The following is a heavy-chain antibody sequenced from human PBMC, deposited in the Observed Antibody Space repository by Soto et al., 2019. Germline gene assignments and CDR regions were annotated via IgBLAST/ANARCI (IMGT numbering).Heavy chain of an antibody. CDR1: GGSISSSSYY. J-gene: IGHJ4*02. D-gene: IGHD3-10*01. CDR2: IYYSGST. Sequence: SETLSLTCTVSGGSISSSSYYWGWIRQPPGKGLEWIGSIYYSGSTYYNPSLKSRVTISVDTSKNQFSLKLSSVTAADTAVYYCAGQGTMVRGVYWGQGTLVTVSS. CDR3: AGQGTMVRGVY. V-gene: IGHV4-39*01.